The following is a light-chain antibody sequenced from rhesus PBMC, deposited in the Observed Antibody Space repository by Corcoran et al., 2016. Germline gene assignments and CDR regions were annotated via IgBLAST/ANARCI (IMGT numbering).Light chain of an antibody. CDR2: GAS. CDR3: YQHSSGYS. J-gene: IGKJ2*01. V-gene: IGKV3-10*01. Sequence: QVILTQSPATLSLSPGERATLSCRASQSVSSYLAWYPQKPGQAPRHLIYGASSRATGIPERCSGSGSWTDFTLTISSLEPEDVGVYHCYQHSSGYSFGQGTKVEIK. CDR1: QSVSSY.